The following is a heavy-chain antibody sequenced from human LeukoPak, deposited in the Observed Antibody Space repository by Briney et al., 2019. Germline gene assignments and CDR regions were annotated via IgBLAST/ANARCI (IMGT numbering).Heavy chain of an antibody. CDR3: AKGRVVAGSKSLTYHWLDP. CDR1: GYTFTGYY. D-gene: IGHD6-19*01. Sequence: ASVKVSCKASGYTFTGYYIHWVRQAPGQGLEWVGWINPNSGGAKYAQKFQDRVTMTRDTSISTAYMGLSRLRSDDTAVYYCAKGRVVAGSKSLTYHWLDPWGQGTLVTVTS. CDR2: INPNSGGA. J-gene: IGHJ5*02. V-gene: IGHV1-2*02.